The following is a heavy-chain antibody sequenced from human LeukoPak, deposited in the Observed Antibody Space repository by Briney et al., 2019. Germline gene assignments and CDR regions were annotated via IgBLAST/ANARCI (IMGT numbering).Heavy chain of an antibody. CDR1: GGTFSSYA. CDR2: IIPILGIA. J-gene: IGHJ4*02. D-gene: IGHD3-22*01. Sequence: ASVKVSCKASGGTFSSYAISWVRQAPGRGLEWKGRIIPILGIANYAQKFQGRVTITADKSTSTAYMELSSLRSEDTAVYYCARDPIPDYYDSSGLADYWGQGTLVTVSS. CDR3: ARDPIPDYYDSSGLADY. V-gene: IGHV1-69*04.